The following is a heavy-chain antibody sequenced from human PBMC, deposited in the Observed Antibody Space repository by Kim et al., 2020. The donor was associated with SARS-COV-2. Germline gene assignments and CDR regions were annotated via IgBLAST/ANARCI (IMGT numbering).Heavy chain of an antibody. D-gene: IGHD3-10*01. J-gene: IGHJ4*02. Sequence: SETLSLTCTVSGYSISSGYYWGWIRQPPGKGLEWIGSIYHSGSTYYNPSLKSRVTISVDTSKNQFSLKLSSVTAADTAVYYCARSKGVRLGGPFVLFDYWGQGTLVTVSS. CDR3: ARSKGVRLGGPFVLFDY. CDR1: GYSISSGYY. V-gene: IGHV4-38-2*02. CDR2: IYHSGST.